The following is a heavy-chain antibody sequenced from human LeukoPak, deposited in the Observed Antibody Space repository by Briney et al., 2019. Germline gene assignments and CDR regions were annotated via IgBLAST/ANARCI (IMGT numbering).Heavy chain of an antibody. Sequence: SETLSLTCTVSGGSISDYYWSWIRQPPGKGLEWIGYIFYTGTPNYNPSLKSRATISVDTSKNQLSLKLNSVTAADTAVYYCARVGITMVRGVITWFDPWGQGTLVTVSS. D-gene: IGHD3-10*01. CDR3: ARVGITMVRGVITWFDP. J-gene: IGHJ5*02. CDR2: IFYTGTP. CDR1: GGSISDYY. V-gene: IGHV4-59*01.